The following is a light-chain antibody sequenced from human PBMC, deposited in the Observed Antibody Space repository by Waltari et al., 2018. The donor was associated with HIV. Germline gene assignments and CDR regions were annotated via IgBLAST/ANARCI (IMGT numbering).Light chain of an antibody. CDR3: QQYDNSFPLT. Sequence: VLTQSPGTLSLSPGNGASLSCRASQAIPSNCLAWYQQRPGQTPRLLIYEVSSRAAGVPGRFSGSGSATDFTLTIARLEPEDFAVYYCQQYDNSFPLTFGGGTKVEI. J-gene: IGKJ4*01. CDR2: EVS. CDR1: QAIPSNC. V-gene: IGKV3-20*01.